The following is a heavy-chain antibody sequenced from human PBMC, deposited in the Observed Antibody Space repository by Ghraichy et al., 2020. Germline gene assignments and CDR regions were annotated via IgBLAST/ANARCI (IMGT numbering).Heavy chain of an antibody. CDR2: ISSSSRNL. CDR1: GFTFSGYN. D-gene: IGHD4-23*01. J-gene: IGHJ6*02. V-gene: IGHV3-48*02. CDR3: GRGSTVVRFYHYDGMDV. Sequence: GESLNISCVGSGFTFSGYNMNWVRQSPGKGLEWIASISSSSRNLFYADSVKGRFTISRDNVQNSLYLQLNSLRDEDTAVYYCGRGSTVVRFYHYDGMDVWGQGTTVTVSS.